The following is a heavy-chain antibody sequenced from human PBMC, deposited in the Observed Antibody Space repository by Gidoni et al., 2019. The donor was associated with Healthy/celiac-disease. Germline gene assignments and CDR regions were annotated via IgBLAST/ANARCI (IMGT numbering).Heavy chain of an antibody. CDR3: AISSTTGTTFDY. J-gene: IGHJ4*02. Sequence: QLQLQESGPGLVKPSETLSLTCTVSGGSISSSSYYWGWIRQPPGKGLEWIGSIYYSGSTYYNPSLKSRVTISVDTSQNQFSLKLSSVTAADTAVYYFAISSTTGTTFDYWGQGTLVTVSS. V-gene: IGHV4-39*01. CDR1: GGSISSSSYY. CDR2: IYYSGST. D-gene: IGHD1-7*01.